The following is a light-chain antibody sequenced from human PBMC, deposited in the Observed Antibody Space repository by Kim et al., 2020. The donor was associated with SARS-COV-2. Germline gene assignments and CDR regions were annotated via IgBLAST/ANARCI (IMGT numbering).Light chain of an antibody. CDR3: SSWDDSLDGWV. V-gene: IGLV1-44*01. J-gene: IGLJ3*02. Sequence: GQKNTISCSAGNSKIGINTVNSYQHGPRTAPKLLISANTHRPSGVPERFSGSKSGTSASLAISGLQSEDEADYYCSSWDDSLDGWVFGGGTQLTVL. CDR1: NSKIGINT. CDR2: ANT.